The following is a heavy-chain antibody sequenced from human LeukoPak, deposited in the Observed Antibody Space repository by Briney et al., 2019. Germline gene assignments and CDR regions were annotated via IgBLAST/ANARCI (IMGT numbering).Heavy chain of an antibody. Sequence: PGGSLRLSCAASGFTFSSYAMSWVRQAPGKGLEWVSAISGSGGSTYYADSVKGRFTISRDSSKNTLYLQMNSLRAEDTAVYYCAKDRKQQLTFDYWGQGTLVTVSS. CDR1: GFTFSSYA. CDR3: AKDRKQQLTFDY. J-gene: IGHJ4*02. V-gene: IGHV3-23*01. CDR2: ISGSGGST. D-gene: IGHD6-13*01.